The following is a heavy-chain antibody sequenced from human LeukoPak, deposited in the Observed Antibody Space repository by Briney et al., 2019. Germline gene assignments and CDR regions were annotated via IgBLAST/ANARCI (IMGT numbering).Heavy chain of an antibody. CDR1: GYTFTSYA. V-gene: IGHV1-2*02. D-gene: IGHD4-23*01. CDR2: INPNSGGT. CDR3: ARVTTVVTPGDY. Sequence: GASVKVSCKASGYTFTSYAMNWVRQAPGQGLEWMGWINPNSGGTNYAQKFQGRVTMTRDTSISTAYMELSRLRSDDTAVYYCARVTTVVTPGDYWGQGTLVTVSS. J-gene: IGHJ4*02.